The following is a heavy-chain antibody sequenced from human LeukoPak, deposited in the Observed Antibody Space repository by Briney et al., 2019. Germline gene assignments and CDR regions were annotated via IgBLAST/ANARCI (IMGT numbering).Heavy chain of an antibody. CDR1: GYTFTNYG. CDR3: ARDPTSSYYDVSGYYYDY. V-gene: IGHV1-18*01. J-gene: IGHJ4*02. D-gene: IGHD3-22*01. Sequence: ASVKVSCKASGYTFTNYGINWVRQAPGQGLEWMGWISGYNGNRNYAQKFQGRVTVTTDTSTNTAYMELRSLRYEDTAVYYCARDPTSSYYDVSGYYYDYWGQGTLVTVSS. CDR2: ISGYNGNR.